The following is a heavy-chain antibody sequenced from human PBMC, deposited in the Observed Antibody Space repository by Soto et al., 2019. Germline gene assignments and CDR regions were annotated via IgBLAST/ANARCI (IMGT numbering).Heavy chain of an antibody. D-gene: IGHD6-13*01. CDR2: IYYSGST. CDR3: ARVTRGYSSSWYFDY. Sequence: PSETLSLTCTVSGGSISSYYWSWILQPPWKGLEWIGYIYYSGSTNYNPSLKSRVTISVDTSKNQFSLKLSSVTAADTAVYSCARVTRGYSSSWYFDYWGQGTLVTVSS. J-gene: IGHJ4*02. V-gene: IGHV4-59*01. CDR1: GGSISSYY.